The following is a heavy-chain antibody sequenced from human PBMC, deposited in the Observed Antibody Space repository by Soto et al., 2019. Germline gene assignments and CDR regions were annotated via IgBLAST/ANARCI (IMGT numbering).Heavy chain of an antibody. D-gene: IGHD1-26*01. V-gene: IGHV5-10-1*01. CDR2: IDPSDSYT. J-gene: IGHJ6*02. CDR3: ARGIVGATMNYYYYYGMDV. Sequence: GESLKISCKGSGYSFTSYWISWVRQMPGKGLEWMGRIDPSDSYTNYSPSFQGHVTISADKSISTAYLQWSSLKASDTAMYYCARGIVGATMNYYYYYGMDVWGQGTTVTVSS. CDR1: GYSFTSYW.